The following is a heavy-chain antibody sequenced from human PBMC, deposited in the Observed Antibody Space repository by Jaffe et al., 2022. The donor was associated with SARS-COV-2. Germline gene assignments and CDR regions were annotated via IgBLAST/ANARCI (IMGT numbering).Heavy chain of an antibody. CDR2: IYYSGST. Sequence: QLQLQESGPGLVKPSETLSLTCTVSGGSISSSSYYWGWIRQPPGKGLEWIGSIYYSGSTYYNPSLKSRVTISVDTSKNQFSLKLSSVTAADTAVYYCARSSGWFYYFDYWGQGTLVTVSS. CDR1: GGSISSSSYY. J-gene: IGHJ4*02. V-gene: IGHV4-39*01. CDR3: ARSSGWFYYFDY. D-gene: IGHD6-19*01.